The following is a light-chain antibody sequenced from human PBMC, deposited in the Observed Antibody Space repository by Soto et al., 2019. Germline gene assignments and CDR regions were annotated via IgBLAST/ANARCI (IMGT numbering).Light chain of an antibody. CDR1: QSISTW. CDR3: QQYNIHST. CDR2: AAS. J-gene: IGKJ2*01. V-gene: IGKV1-5*01. Sequence: DIQMTQSPSTLSASVGDRVTITCRASQSISTWLAWYQQKPGKAPNLLIYAASSLHSGVPPRFSGGGSGTEFTLTIASLQPDDFATYYCQQYNIHSTFGQGTKLEIK.